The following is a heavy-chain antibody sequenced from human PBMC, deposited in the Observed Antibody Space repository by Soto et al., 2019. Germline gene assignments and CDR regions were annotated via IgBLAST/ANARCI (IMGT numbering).Heavy chain of an antibody. CDR3: AVKYSSVLNYYYVRDV. CDR1: GGTFSSYA. Sequence: SVKVSCKASGGTFSSYAISWVRQAPGQGLEWMGGIIPIFGTANYAQKFKGRVTITADESTSTAYMALSSRRSEDTAVYYRAVKYSSVLNYYYVRDVWGQETTVTVSS. CDR2: IIPIFGTA. V-gene: IGHV1-69*13. D-gene: IGHD6-19*01. J-gene: IGHJ6*02.